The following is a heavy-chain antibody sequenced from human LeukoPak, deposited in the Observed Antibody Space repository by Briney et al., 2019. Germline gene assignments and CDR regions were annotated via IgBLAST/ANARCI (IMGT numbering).Heavy chain of an antibody. D-gene: IGHD1-26*01. V-gene: IGHV3-7*01. CDR2: IKQDGSTK. CDR3: TRDTIGSLDY. Sequence: GGSLRLSCAASGFTFANSWMAWVRQAPGKGLEWVANIKQDGSTKHCADSLKGRFTISRDNPKNSLFLQMNNLRADDTAIYYCTRDTIGSLDYWGQGILVTVAS. J-gene: IGHJ4*02. CDR1: GFTFANSW.